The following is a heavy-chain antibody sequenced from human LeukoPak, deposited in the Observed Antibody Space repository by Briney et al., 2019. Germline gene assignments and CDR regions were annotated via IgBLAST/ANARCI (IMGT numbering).Heavy chain of an antibody. V-gene: IGHV3-13*01. CDR3: ARRHILSSYGMDV. Sequence: GSLRLSCAASGFIISPYDMHWVRQAAGKGLEWVSAIDTTGNTYYPESQKGRFYISRDNSKNSLFLQMNSLRAGDTAVCYCARRHILSSYGMDVWGQGTPVTVSS. CDR2: IDTTGNT. D-gene: IGHD3-9*01. J-gene: IGHJ6*02. CDR1: GFIISPYD.